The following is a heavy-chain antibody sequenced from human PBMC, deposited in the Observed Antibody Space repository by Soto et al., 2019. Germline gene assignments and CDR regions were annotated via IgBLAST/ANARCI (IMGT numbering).Heavy chain of an antibody. V-gene: IGHV1-18*04. D-gene: IGHD1-26*01. J-gene: IGHJ4*02. CDR3: ARGPYSGSYWHYFDY. CDR1: CYTLSSYG. Sequence: GASVKVSCKASCYTLSSYGISWGRQAPGQGLEWMGWISAYNGNTNYAQKLQGRVTMTTDTSTSTAYMELRSLRSDDTAVYYCARGPYSGSYWHYFDYWGQGTLVTVSS. CDR2: ISAYNGNT.